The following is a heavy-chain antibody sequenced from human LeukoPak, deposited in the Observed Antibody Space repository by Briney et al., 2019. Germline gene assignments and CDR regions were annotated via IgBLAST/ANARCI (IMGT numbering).Heavy chain of an antibody. Sequence: ASVKVSCKASGYTFTSYAMHWVRQAPGQRLEWMGWINAGNGNTKYSQEFQGRVTITRDTSASTAYMELSSLRSEDMAVYYCARDFRCGRSSAEYNWFDPWGQGTLVTVSS. J-gene: IGHJ5*02. D-gene: IGHD6-6*01. CDR2: INAGNGNT. CDR3: ARDFRCGRSSAEYNWFDP. CDR1: GYTFTSYA. V-gene: IGHV1-3*03.